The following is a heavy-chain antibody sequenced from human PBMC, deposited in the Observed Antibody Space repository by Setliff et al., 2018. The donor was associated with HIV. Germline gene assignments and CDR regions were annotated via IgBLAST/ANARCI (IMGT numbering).Heavy chain of an antibody. CDR1: GGTFSSYA. CDR3: AWSILAGYYTLGADY. V-gene: IGHV1-69*05. CDR2: IIPSFGTT. Sequence: ASVKVSCKASGGTFSSYAISWVRQAPGQGLEWMGGIIPSFGTTNYAQKFQGRVTVTTDQSTTTAYMELSSLRSEDTALYYCAWSILAGYYTLGADYWGQGTLVTVSS. J-gene: IGHJ4*02. D-gene: IGHD3-9*01.